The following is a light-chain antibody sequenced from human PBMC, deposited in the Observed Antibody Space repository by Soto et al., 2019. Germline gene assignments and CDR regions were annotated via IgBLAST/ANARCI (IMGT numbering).Light chain of an antibody. Sequence: IQVTQAPSSRSASVGDRVTITCRASQSISSWLAWYQQKPGKVPKVLIYDASSLESGVPSRFSGSGSGTEFTLTISSLQPDDFATYYCQQYNSYSRTFGQGTKVDIK. CDR1: QSISSW. J-gene: IGKJ1*01. V-gene: IGKV1-5*01. CDR2: DAS. CDR3: QQYNSYSRT.